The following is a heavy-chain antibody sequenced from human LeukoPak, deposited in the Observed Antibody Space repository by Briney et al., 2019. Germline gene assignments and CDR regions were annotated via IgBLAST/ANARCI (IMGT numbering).Heavy chain of an antibody. CDR1: GFTFSSYS. CDR2: ISSSSSTI. D-gene: IGHD3-3*01. Sequence: GGSLRLSCAASGFTFSSYSMNWVRQAPGKGLEWVSYISSSSSTIYYADSVKGRFTISRDNAKNSLYLQMNSLRAEDTAVYYCARDQGYYDFWSGYFFSYWGQGTLVTVSS. J-gene: IGHJ4*02. V-gene: IGHV3-48*04. CDR3: ARDQGYYDFWSGYFFSY.